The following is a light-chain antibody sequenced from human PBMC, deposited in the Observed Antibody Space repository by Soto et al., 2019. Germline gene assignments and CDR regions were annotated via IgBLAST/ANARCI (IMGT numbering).Light chain of an antibody. CDR3: QQYNNWPPYT. CDR1: QNVSGH. J-gene: IGKJ2*01. V-gene: IGKV3-15*01. CDR2: GAS. Sequence: DIVMTQSPATLSVSPGERATLSCRASQNVSGHLAWYQQKPGQAPRLLIYGASTRSTGIPARFSGSGSGTKFTLTISSLQSEDFAVYYCQQYNNWPPYTFGQGTKLEIK.